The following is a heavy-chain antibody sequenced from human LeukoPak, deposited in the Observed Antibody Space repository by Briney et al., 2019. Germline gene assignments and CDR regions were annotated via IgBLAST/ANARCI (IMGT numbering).Heavy chain of an antibody. CDR2: ISGSGGST. Sequence: PGGSLRLSCAASGFTFSSYAMSWVRQAPGKGLEWVSAISGSGGSTYYADSVKGRFTISRDNSKNTLYLQMNSLRAEDTAVYYCAXFYXSGSNSKYYFDYWGQGTLVTVSS. D-gene: IGHD3-10*01. J-gene: IGHJ4*02. CDR1: GFTFSSYA. V-gene: IGHV3-23*01. CDR3: AXFYXSGSNSKYYFDY.